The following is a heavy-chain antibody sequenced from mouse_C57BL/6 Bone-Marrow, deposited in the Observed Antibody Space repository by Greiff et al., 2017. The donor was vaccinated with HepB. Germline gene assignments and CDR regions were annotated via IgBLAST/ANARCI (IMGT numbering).Heavy chain of an antibody. Sequence: EVKLVESGGGLVQPKGSLKLSCAASGFSFNTYAMNWVRQAPGKGLEWVARIRSKSNNYATYYADSVKDRFTISRDDSESMLYLQMNNLKTEDTAMYYCVRRGWLLRHYYAMDYWGQGTSVTVSS. J-gene: IGHJ4*01. CDR3: VRRGWLLRHYYAMDY. V-gene: IGHV10-1*01. CDR1: GFSFNTYA. D-gene: IGHD2-3*01. CDR2: IRSKSNNYAT.